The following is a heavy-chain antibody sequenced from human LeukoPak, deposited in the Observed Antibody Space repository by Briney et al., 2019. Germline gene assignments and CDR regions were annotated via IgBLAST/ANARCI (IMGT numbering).Heavy chain of an antibody. D-gene: IGHD3-22*01. V-gene: IGHV4-31*03. J-gene: IGHJ5*02. CDR1: GGSISSGGYY. CDR2: IYYSGST. Sequence: ASETQSLTCTVSGGSISSGGYYWSWIRQHPGKGLEWIGYIYYSGSTYYNPSLKSRVTISVDTSKNQFSLKLSSVTAADTAVYYCAREYYDSSGSPNWFDPWGQGTLVTVSS. CDR3: AREYYDSSGSPNWFDP.